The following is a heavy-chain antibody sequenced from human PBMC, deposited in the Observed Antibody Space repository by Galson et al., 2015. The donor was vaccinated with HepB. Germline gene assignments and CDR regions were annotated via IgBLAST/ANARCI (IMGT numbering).Heavy chain of an antibody. CDR3: ARGRAAAGKYYYYYYGMDV. CDR1: GFTFSSYS. Sequence: SLRLSCAASGFTFSSYSMNWVRQAPGKGLEWVSSISSSSSYIYYADSVKGRFTISRDNAKNSLYLQMNSLRAEDTAVYYCARGRAAAGKYYYYYYGMDVWGQGTTVTVSS. CDR2: ISSSSSYI. D-gene: IGHD6-13*01. J-gene: IGHJ6*02. V-gene: IGHV3-21*01.